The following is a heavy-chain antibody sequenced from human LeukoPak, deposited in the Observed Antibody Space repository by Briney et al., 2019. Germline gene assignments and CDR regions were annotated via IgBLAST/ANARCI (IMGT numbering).Heavy chain of an antibody. V-gene: IGHV3-53*01. CDR2: IYSGGGT. D-gene: IGHD3-10*01. CDR3: ARVIRGGAAC. J-gene: IGHJ4*02. Sequence: GGSLRLSCAVSGFTVSSNDMSWVCQAPGKGLEWVSVIYSGGGTYYADSVRGRFTISRDKYKNTLDLQMNSLRVEDTAVYYCARVIRGGAACWGQGTLVTVSS. CDR1: GFTVSSND.